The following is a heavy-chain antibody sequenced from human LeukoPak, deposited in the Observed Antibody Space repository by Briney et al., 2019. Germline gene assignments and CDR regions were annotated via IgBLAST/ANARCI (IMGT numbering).Heavy chain of an antibody. D-gene: IGHD1-26*01. J-gene: IGHJ2*01. CDR1: GGSISCGSYY. CDR2: IYTSGST. Sequence: SETLSLTCIVSGGSISCGSYYWSWIRQPAGKGLEWIGRIYTSGSTNYNPSLKSRVTISVDTSKNQFSLKLSSVTAADTAVYYCARGGSYDRYWYFDLWGRGTLVIVSS. CDR3: ARGGSYDRYWYFDL. V-gene: IGHV4-61*02.